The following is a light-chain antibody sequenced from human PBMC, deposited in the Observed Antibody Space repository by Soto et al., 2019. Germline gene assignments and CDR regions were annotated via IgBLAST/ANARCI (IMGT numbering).Light chain of an antibody. J-gene: IGKJ2*01. CDR1: QSVSSN. V-gene: IGKV3-15*01. CDR2: GAS. Sequence: EIVMTQSPATLSVSPGERATLSCRASQSVSSNLVWYQQKPGQAPRLLIYGASTRATGIPARFSGSGSGTEFTLTISSLQSEDFAVYYCQQYNNWPRHTFGQGTKLEIK. CDR3: QQYNNWPRHT.